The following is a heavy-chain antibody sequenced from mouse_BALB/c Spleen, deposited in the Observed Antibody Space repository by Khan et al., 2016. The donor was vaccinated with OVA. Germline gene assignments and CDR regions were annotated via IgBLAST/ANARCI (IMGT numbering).Heavy chain of an antibody. CDR1: GFTFSSYG. J-gene: IGHJ4*01. Sequence: EVELVESGGDLVKPGGSLKLSCAASGFTFSSYGMSWVRQTPDKRLEWVATISSGGSYTYYPDSVKGRFTISRDNAKNTLYLQIRSLKSEDTAMYYCVRLYAMDYWGQGTSVTVSS. CDR2: ISSGGSYT. V-gene: IGHV5-6*01. CDR3: VRLYAMDY.